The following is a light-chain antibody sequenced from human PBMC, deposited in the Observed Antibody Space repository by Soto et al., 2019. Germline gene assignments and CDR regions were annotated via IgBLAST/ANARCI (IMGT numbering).Light chain of an antibody. J-gene: IGKJ1*01. V-gene: IGKV3-20*01. CDR1: QSVSSIY. CDR2: GAS. CDR3: QQYGSSRWT. Sequence: EIVLTQSPGTLSLTHGERATLSCRASQSVSSIYLAWYQQKPGQAPRLLIYGASSRATGIPDRFSGSGSGTDFTLTISRLEPEDFAVYYCQQYGSSRWTFGQGTKVDI.